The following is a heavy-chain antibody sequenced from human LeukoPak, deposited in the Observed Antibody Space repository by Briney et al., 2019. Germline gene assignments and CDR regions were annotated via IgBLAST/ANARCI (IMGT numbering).Heavy chain of an antibody. V-gene: IGHV4-59*01. J-gene: IGHJ6*02. Sequence: SETLSLTCTVSGGSISSYYWSWIRQPPGKGLEWIGYIYYSGSTNYNPSLKSRVTISVDTSKIQFSLKLSSVTAADTAVYYCARSYDDLRMDVWGQGTTVTVSS. CDR1: GGSISSYY. D-gene: IGHD4-17*01. CDR2: IYYSGST. CDR3: ARSYDDLRMDV.